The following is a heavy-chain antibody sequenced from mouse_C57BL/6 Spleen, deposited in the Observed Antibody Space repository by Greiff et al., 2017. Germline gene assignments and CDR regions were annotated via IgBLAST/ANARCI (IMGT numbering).Heavy chain of an antibody. CDR2: IRSKSSNYAT. D-gene: IGHD1-1*01. V-gene: IGHV10-3*01. J-gene: IGHJ3*01. Sequence: EADGGLVQPKGSLKLSCAASGFTFNTYAMHWVRQAPGKGLEWVARIRSKSSNYATYYADSVKDRFTISRDDSQSMLYLQMNNLKTEDTAMYYCVRGGSSSAWFAYWGQGTLVTVSA. CDR3: VRGGSSSAWFAY. CDR1: GFTFNTYA.